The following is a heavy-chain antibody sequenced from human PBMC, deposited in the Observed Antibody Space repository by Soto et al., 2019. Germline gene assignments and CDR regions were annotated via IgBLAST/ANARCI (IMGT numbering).Heavy chain of an antibody. CDR1: GGSISSSSYY. J-gene: IGHJ5*02. Sequence: SETLSLTCTVSGGSISSSSYYWGWIRQPPGKGLELIGSIYYIGSTYYNPSLKSRVTISVDTSKNQFSLNLSSVTAADTAVDSCAVAAGPWTCPNWLAPWLNGTLVAV. V-gene: IGHV4-39*01. D-gene: IGHD6-13*01. CDR3: AVAAGPWTCPNWLAP. CDR2: IYYIGST.